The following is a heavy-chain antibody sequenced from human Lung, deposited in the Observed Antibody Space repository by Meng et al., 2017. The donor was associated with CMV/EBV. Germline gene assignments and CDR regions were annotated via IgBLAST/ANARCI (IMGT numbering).Heavy chain of an antibody. CDR3: ARRLSLGSVSSCFDL. J-gene: IGHJ5*02. CDR2: IYAGDSGT. Sequence: KVSXKASGFSFATYWIAWVRQTPGKGLEWMGVIYAGDSGTTYRQSFQGHVTLSVDKFISTAYLLWGSLKSSDTAIYFCARRLSLGSVSSCFDLWGQGTVVTVSS. CDR1: GFSFATYW. V-gene: IGHV5-51*01. D-gene: IGHD5/OR15-5a*01.